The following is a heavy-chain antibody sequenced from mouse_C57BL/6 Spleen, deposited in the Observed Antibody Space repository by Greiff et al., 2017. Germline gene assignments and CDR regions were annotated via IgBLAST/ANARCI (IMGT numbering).Heavy chain of an antibody. D-gene: IGHD1-1*01. V-gene: IGHV10-3*01. CDR2: IRRKSSNYAT. CDR1: GFTFNTYA. CDR3: VRDYDGRSYWYFDV. Sequence: EVKLVESGGGLVQPKGSLKLSCAASGFTFNTYAMHWVRQAPGKGLEWVVRIRRKSSNYATYYADSVKDRFTISRDDPQSMLHLQMNNRKTEDTAVYYCVRDYDGRSYWYFDVWGTGTTVTVSS. J-gene: IGHJ1*03.